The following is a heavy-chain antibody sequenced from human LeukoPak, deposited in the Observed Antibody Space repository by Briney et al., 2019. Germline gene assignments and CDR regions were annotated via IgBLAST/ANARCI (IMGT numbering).Heavy chain of an antibody. CDR3: ARVVAAAGNNWFDP. V-gene: IGHV4-4*02. CDR1: GGSISSSNW. D-gene: IGHD6-13*01. J-gene: IGHJ5*02. CDR2: IYHSGST. Sequence: SETLSLTCAVSGGSISSSNWWSWVRQPPGKGLEWIGKIYHSGSTNYNPSLKSRVTISVDKSKNQFSLKLSSVTAADTAVYYCARVVAAAGNNWFDPWGQGTLVTVSS.